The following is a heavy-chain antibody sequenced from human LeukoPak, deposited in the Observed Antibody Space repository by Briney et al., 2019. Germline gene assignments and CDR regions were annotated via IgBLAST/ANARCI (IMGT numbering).Heavy chain of an antibody. D-gene: IGHD3-22*01. J-gene: IGHJ4*02. CDR2: IKSKTDGGTT. Sequence: KPGGSLRLSCAASGFTLSNAWMSWVRQAPGKGLEWVGRIKSKTDGGTTDYAAPVKGRFTISRDDSKNTLYLQMNSLKTEDTAVYYCTTDSWYYDSSGYYAFDYWGQGTLVTVSS. V-gene: IGHV3-15*01. CDR1: GFTLSNAW. CDR3: TTDSWYYDSSGYYAFDY.